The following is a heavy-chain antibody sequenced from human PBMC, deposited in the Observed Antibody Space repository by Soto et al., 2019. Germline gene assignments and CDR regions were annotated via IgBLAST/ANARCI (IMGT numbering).Heavy chain of an antibody. D-gene: IGHD3-10*01. CDR2: ISGSGGST. Sequence: EVQLLESGGGLVQPGGSLRLSCAASGFTFSSYAMSWVRQAPGKGLEWVSAISGSGGSTYYADSVKGRFTISRDNSKNALYLQMNSLRAEDTAVYYCAKDRTEFSAFDIWGQGTMVTVSS. J-gene: IGHJ3*02. V-gene: IGHV3-23*01. CDR3: AKDRTEFSAFDI. CDR1: GFTFSSYA.